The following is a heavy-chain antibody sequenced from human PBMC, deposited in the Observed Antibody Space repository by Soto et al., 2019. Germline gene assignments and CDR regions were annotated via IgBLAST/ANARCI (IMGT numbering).Heavy chain of an antibody. CDR2: IWYDGSNK. V-gene: IGHV3-33*01. Sequence: QVQLVESGGGVVQPGRSLRLSCAASGFTFSSYGMHWVRQAPGKGLEWVAVIWYDGSNKYYADSVKGRFTISRDNSKNTLYLPMNSLRAEETAVYFCARMEGRGGTGYWGQGTLVTVSS. J-gene: IGHJ4*02. CDR3: ARMEGRGGTGY. D-gene: IGHD2-15*01. CDR1: GFTFSSYG.